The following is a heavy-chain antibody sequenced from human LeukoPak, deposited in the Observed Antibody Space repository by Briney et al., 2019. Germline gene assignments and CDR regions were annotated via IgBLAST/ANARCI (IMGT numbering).Heavy chain of an antibody. J-gene: IGHJ6*03. V-gene: IGHV4-39*07. CDR2: IYYSGST. CDR3: ARDRRSSSWGYYYYYMDV. Sequence: SETLSLTCAVSGGSISSNSYYWGWIRQPPGKGLEWIGSIYYSGSTYYNPSLKSRVTISVDTSKNQFSLKLSSVTAADTAVYYCARDRRSSSWGYYYYYMDVWGKGTTVTISS. CDR1: GGSISSNSYY. D-gene: IGHD6-13*01.